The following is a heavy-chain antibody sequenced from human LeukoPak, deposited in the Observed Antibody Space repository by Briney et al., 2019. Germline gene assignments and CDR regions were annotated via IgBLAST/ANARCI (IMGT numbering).Heavy chain of an antibody. CDR2: FDPEDGEI. CDR3: ARRVVPAAPFDY. J-gene: IGHJ4*02. V-gene: IGHV1-24*01. CDR1: GYTLTEVS. Sequence: ASVKVSCKVSGYTLTEVSMHWVRQAPGKGLEWMGGFDPEDGEIIYAQKFQGRVTMTEDTSTDTAYMELSSLRSEDTAVYYCARRVVPAAPFDYWGQGTLVTVSS. D-gene: IGHD2-2*01.